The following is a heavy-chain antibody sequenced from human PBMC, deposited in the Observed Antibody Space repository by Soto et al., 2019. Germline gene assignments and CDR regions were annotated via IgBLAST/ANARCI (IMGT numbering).Heavy chain of an antibody. CDR1: GYTFTSYG. J-gene: IGHJ6*02. V-gene: IGHV1-18*01. Sequence: ASVKVSFKASGYTFTSYGISWLRQAPGQGLEWMGWISAYNGNTNYAQKLQGRVTMTTDTSTSTAYMELRSLRSDDTAVYYCARVTVPRPGENCYGMDVWGQGTTVTVSS. CDR2: ISAYNGNT. CDR3: ARVTVPRPGENCYGMDV. D-gene: IGHD4-17*01.